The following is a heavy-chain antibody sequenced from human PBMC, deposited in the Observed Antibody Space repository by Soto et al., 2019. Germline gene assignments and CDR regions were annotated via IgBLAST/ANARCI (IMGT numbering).Heavy chain of an antibody. CDR1: GGSISSSSYY. J-gene: IGHJ6*02. CDR3: ARNENYYDSSGYYLKGYYYYGMDV. D-gene: IGHD3-22*01. CDR2: IYYSGST. Sequence: QLQLQASGPGLVKPSETLSLTCTVSGGSISSSSYYWGWIRQPPGKGLEWIGSIYYSGSTYYNPSLKSRVTISVDTSKNQFSRKLSSVTAADTAVYYCARNENYYDSSGYYLKGYYYYGMDVWGQGTTVTVSS. V-gene: IGHV4-39*01.